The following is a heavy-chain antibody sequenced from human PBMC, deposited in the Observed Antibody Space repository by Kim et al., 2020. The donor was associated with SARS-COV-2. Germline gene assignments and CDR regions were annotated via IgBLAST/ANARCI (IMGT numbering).Heavy chain of an antibody. V-gene: IGHV4-59*13. CDR2: IYYSGST. Sequence: SETLSLTCTVSGGSISSYYWSWIRQPPGKGLEWIGYIYYSGSTNYNPSLKSRVTISVDTSKNQFSLKLSSVTAADTAVYYCARDRSFYYYYGMDVWGQGTTVTVSS. CDR1: GGSISSYY. J-gene: IGHJ6*02. CDR3: ARDRSFYYYYGMDV.